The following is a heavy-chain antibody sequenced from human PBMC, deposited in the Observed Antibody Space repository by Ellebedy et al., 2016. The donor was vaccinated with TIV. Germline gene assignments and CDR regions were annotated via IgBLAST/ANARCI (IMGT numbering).Heavy chain of an antibody. CDR3: ASGTYPWPDY. V-gene: IGHV4-59*08. CDR2: IYYGGST. D-gene: IGHD3-16*02. Sequence: MPGGSLRLSCTVSGGSISSYYWSWIRQPPGKGLEWIGYIYYGGSTNYNPSLKSRVTISVDTSKNQFSLKLSSVTAADTAVYYCASGTYPWPDYWGQGTLVTVSS. CDR1: GGSISSYY. J-gene: IGHJ4*02.